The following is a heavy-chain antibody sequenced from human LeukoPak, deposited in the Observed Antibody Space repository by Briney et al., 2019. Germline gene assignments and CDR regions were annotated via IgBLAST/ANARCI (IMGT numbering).Heavy chain of an antibody. CDR3: ARDGDGFDY. J-gene: IGHJ4*02. Sequence: PGGSLRLSCAASGFTFSSYWMSWVRQAPRKGLEWVANIKQEGSEKYYVDSVKGRFTISRDNTKNSLYLQMNSLRAEDTAVYYCARDGDGFDYWGQGTLVTVSS. V-gene: IGHV3-7*01. CDR2: IKQEGSEK. D-gene: IGHD7-27*01. CDR1: GFTFSSYW.